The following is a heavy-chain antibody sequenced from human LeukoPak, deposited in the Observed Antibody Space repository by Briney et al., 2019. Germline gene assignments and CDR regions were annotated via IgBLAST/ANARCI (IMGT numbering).Heavy chain of an antibody. V-gene: IGHV4-34*01. D-gene: IGHD4-11*01. CDR2: INHSGST. CDR3: ARDLRTMTTVTSYAFDI. CDR1: GGSFRGYY. J-gene: IGHJ3*02. Sequence: PSETLSLTCAVYGGSFRGYYWSWIRQPPGKGLEWIGEINHSGSTNYNPSLKSRVTISVDTSKNQFSLKLSSVTAADTAVYYCARDLRTMTTVTSYAFDIWGQGTMVTVSS.